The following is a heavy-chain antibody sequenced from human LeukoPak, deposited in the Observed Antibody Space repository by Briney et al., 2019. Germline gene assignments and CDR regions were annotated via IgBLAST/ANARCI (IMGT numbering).Heavy chain of an antibody. CDR2: IYYSGST. V-gene: IGHV4-31*03. Sequence: SETLSLTCTVSGGSISSGGYYWSWIRQHPGKGLEWIGYIYYSGSTYYNPSPKSRVTISVDTSKNQFSLKLSSVTAADTAVYYCAREGSSGSYFDYWGQGTLVTVSS. J-gene: IGHJ4*02. D-gene: IGHD3-22*01. CDR1: GGSISSGGYY. CDR3: AREGSSGSYFDY.